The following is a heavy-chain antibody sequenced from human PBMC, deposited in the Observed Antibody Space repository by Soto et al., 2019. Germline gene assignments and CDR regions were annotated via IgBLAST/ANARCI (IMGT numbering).Heavy chain of an antibody. Sequence: ASVKVSCRASGYIFTGYHMHWVRQAPGQGLEWMGWINPNSGGTKYAQKFQGRVTMTRDTSISTAYMELSSLRSDDTAVYYCAREGVPIYYYGMDVCGQGTTVTLPS. CDR2: INPNSGGT. J-gene: IGHJ6*01. V-gene: IGHV1-2*02. CDR3: AREGVPIYYYGMDV. D-gene: IGHD2-2*01. CDR1: GYIFTGYH.